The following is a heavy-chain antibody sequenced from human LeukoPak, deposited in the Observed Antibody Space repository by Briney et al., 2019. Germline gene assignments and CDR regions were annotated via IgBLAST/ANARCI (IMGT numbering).Heavy chain of an antibody. V-gene: IGHV4-59*08. D-gene: IGHD5-24*01. CDR1: GGSISSYY. Sequence: SETLSLTCTVSGGSISSYYWSWIRQPPGKGLEWIGYIYYSGSTNYNPSLKSRVTISADTSKNQFSLKLSSVTAADTAVYYCARGHGDGYNSGAFDIWGQGTMVTVSS. CDR3: ARGHGDGYNSGAFDI. J-gene: IGHJ3*02. CDR2: IYYSGST.